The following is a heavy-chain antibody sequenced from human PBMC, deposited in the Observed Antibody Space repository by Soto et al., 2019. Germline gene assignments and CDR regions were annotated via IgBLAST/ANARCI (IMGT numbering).Heavy chain of an antibody. J-gene: IGHJ6*02. D-gene: IGHD2-2*01. CDR2: IWYDGSNK. V-gene: IGHV3-33*01. CDR1: GFTFSSYG. Sequence: QVQLVESGGGVVQPGRSLRLSCAASGFTFSSYGMHWVRQAPGKGLEWVAVIWYDGSNKYYADSVKGRFTISRDNSKNTLYLQMNSLRAEDTAVYYCAGAPAQTWTYYYGMDVWGQGTTVTVSS. CDR3: AGAPAQTWTYYYGMDV.